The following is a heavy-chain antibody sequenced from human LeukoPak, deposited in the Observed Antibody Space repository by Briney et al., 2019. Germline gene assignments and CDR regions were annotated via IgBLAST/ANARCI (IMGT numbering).Heavy chain of an antibody. CDR1: GYTLTSYG. CDR3: ARGLIAAAGGYDQ. CDR2: INPNSGGT. J-gene: IGHJ4*02. Sequence: ASVKVSCKASGYTLTSYGISWVRQAPGQGLEWMGWINPNSGGTNYAQKFQGRVTMTRDTSISTVYMELNKLISDDTAVYYCARGLIAAAGGYDQWGQGTLVTISS. D-gene: IGHD6-25*01. V-gene: IGHV1-2*02.